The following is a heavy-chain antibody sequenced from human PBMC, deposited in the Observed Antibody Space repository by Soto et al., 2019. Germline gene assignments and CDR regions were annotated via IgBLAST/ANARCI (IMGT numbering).Heavy chain of an antibody. CDR1: GGTFSSYA. CDR2: IIPIFGTA. Sequence: QVQLVQSGAEVKKPGSSVKVSCKASGGTFSSYAISWVRQAPGQGLEWMGGIIPIFGTANYAQKFQGRVTITADESTSTAYMELSSLRSEDTAVYYCARSLTGTPPRHYYFYGMDVWGQGTTVTVSS. D-gene: IGHD1-1*01. J-gene: IGHJ6*02. V-gene: IGHV1-69*12. CDR3: ARSLTGTPPRHYYFYGMDV.